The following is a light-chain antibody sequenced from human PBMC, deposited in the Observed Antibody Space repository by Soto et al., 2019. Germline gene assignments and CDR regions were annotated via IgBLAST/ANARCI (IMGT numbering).Light chain of an antibody. Sequence: DIQMTQSPSSLSASVGDRVTITCRASQSISSYLNWYQQKPGKAPKLLIYAASSLQSGVPSRFNGSGSGTDFTLTISSLQPADFATYYCQQSYSTPLTFGGGTKVEIK. CDR2: AAS. CDR1: QSISSY. CDR3: QQSYSTPLT. V-gene: IGKV1-39*01. J-gene: IGKJ4*01.